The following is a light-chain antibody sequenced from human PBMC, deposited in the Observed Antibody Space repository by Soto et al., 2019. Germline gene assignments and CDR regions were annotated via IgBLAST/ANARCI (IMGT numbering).Light chain of an antibody. J-gene: IGLJ3*02. V-gene: IGLV2-8*01. CDR1: GSDVGNYNY. Sequence: QSVLTQPPSASGSPGQSATISCTGTGSDVGNYNYVSWYQQHPGKAPKLVIYEVNKRPSGVPDRFSGSKSGNTASLTVSGLQAEDEADYYCASYAGSKGVLFGGGTKVTVL. CDR2: EVN. CDR3: ASYAGSKGVL.